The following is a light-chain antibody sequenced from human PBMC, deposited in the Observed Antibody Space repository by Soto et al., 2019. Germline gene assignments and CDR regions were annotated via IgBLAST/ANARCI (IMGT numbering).Light chain of an antibody. V-gene: IGKV1-5*03. CDR1: QSINNW. CDR2: EVS. Sequence: MTQSPATLSASVGDRVTITCRASQSINNWLAWYQQKPGKAPNLLIYEVSSLESGVPSRFSGSGSGTEFTLTISSLQPDDFATYYCQHYNSYSSFGQGTKVDIK. CDR3: QHYNSYSS. J-gene: IGKJ1*01.